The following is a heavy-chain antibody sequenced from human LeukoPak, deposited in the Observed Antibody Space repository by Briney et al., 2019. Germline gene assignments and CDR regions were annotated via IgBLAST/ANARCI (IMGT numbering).Heavy chain of an antibody. CDR2: IYYSGST. D-gene: IGHD3-22*01. J-gene: IGHJ4*02. Sequence: PSETLSLTCTVSGGSISSYYWSWIRQPPGKGLEWIGYIYYSGSTNYNASLKSRVRISVETSKNQFSLRLSSVTAADTAVYFCARGILRDYYDSSGFYHRGGVGYWGQGTLVTVSS. CDR3: ARGILRDYYDSSGFYHRGGVGY. V-gene: IGHV4-59*08. CDR1: GGSISSYY.